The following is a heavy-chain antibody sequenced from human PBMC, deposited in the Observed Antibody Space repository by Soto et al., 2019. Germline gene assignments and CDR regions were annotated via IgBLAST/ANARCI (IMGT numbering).Heavy chain of an antibody. D-gene: IGHD2-15*01. CDR1: GYTFTSYY. Sequence: QVQLVQSGAEVKKPGASVKVSCKASGYTFTSYYMHWVRQAPGQGLEWMGIINPSGGSTSYAQKLQGRVTMTRDTSTSTVYMELSSLRSEDTAVYYCARFMRYCSGGSCYLRGMDVWGQGTTVTVSS. CDR3: ARFMRYCSGGSCYLRGMDV. CDR2: INPSGGST. J-gene: IGHJ6*02. V-gene: IGHV1-46*01.